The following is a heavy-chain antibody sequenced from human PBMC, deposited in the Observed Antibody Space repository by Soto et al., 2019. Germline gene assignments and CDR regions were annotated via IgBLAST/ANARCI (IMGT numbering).Heavy chain of an antibody. V-gene: IGHV4-59*01. J-gene: IGHJ6*02. CDR2: IYYSGST. D-gene: IGHD6-19*01. Sequence: SETLSLTCTVSGGAISSYYWSWIRQPPGKRLEWIGYIYYSGSTNYNPSLKSRVTISVDTSKNQFSLKLSSVTAADTAVYYCARVGIAVDYYYGMDVWGQGTTVTVSS. CDR1: GGAISSYY. CDR3: ARVGIAVDYYYGMDV.